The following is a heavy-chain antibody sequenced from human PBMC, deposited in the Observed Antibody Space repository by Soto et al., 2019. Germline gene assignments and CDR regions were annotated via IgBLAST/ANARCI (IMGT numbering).Heavy chain of an antibody. CDR2: LVVGTGNT. CDR1: GFTFRSSA. CDR3: ATGAYCSGGSCSDYYYYYYGMDL. J-gene: IGHJ6*02. V-gene: IGHV1-58*01. D-gene: IGHD2-15*01. Sequence: SVKVSCKTPGFTFRSSAVQWVRQARGQRLEWIGWLVVGTGNTNYAQKFQQRVTISSDRSTNTVSMELSSLTSEDTAVYYCATGAYCSGGSCSDYYYYYYGMDLWGQGTTVTVSS.